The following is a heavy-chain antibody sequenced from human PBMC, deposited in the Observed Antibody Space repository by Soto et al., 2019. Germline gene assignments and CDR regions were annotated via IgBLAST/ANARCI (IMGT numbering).Heavy chain of an antibody. D-gene: IGHD3-3*01. Sequence: SVKVSCKASGYTFTRYDINWVRQARGQRLEWIGWIDVGSGNTNYAQKFQERVTITRDMSTSTAYMELSSLRSEDTAVYYCAALFAPRYYFDYWGQGTLVTVSS. CDR1: GYTFTRYD. J-gene: IGHJ4*02. CDR2: IDVGSGNT. V-gene: IGHV1-58*02. CDR3: AALFAPRYYFDY.